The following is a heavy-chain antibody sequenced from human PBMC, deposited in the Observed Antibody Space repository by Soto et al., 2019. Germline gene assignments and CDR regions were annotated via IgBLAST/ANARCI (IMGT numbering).Heavy chain of an antibody. CDR3: AIDTLPHIDMVIPEASDM. CDR1: GFTFDDYA. D-gene: IGHD2-15*01. V-gene: IGHV3-9*01. CDR2: ISWNSGIS. J-gene: IGHJ3*02. Sequence: EVQLVESGGGLVQPGWSLRLSCAATGFTFDDYAMQWVRQAPGKGLEWVATISWNSGISAYADSVKGRFTISKDNAKNSLPLLMSSLEPEATALYYCAIDTLPHIDMVIPEASDMWVHGTMDTVPS.